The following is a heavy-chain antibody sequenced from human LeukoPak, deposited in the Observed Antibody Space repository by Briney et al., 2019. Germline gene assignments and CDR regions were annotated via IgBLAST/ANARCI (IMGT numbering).Heavy chain of an antibody. CDR1: GGSFSGYY. CDR3: ARDPGDAFDI. J-gene: IGHJ3*02. V-gene: IGHV4-34*01. Sequence: PSETLSLTCAVYGGSFSGYYWSWIRQPPGKGLEWIGTIYYSGSSYYNPALKSRVTISVDTSKNQFSLKLSSVTAADTAVYYCARDPGDAFDIWGQGTMVTVSS. CDR2: IYYSGSS.